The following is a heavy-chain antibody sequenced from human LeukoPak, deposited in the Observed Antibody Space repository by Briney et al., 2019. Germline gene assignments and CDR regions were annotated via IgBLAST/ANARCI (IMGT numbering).Heavy chain of an antibody. D-gene: IGHD3-3*01. CDR2: IYYSGST. CDR3: ARGRRHDFWSGYYALDIWDWFDP. CDR1: GGSISSYY. J-gene: IGHJ5*02. V-gene: IGHV4-59*01. Sequence: PSETLSLTCTVSGGSISSYYWSWIRQPPGKGLEWIGYIYYSGSTNYNPSLKSRVTISVDTSKNQFSLKLSSVTAADTAVYYRARGRRHDFWSGYYALDIWDWFDPWGQGTLVTVSS.